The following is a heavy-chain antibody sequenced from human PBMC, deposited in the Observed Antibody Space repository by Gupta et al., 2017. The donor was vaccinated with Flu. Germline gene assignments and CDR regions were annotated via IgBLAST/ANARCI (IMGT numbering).Heavy chain of an antibody. CDR1: GGSINSPY. D-gene: IGHD2-15*01. Sequence: QVQLLESGPGLVKPSETLSLSCSVPGGSINSPYSHWIRQTPGKGLEWIGLIHYGGSTNYNPSLRGRVTITLDTSKKYFSLNLTSVTAADTAVYYCATGEGWLLRDWGQGTLVTVSS. J-gene: IGHJ4*02. CDR2: IHYGGST. CDR3: ATGEGWLLRD. V-gene: IGHV4-59*11.